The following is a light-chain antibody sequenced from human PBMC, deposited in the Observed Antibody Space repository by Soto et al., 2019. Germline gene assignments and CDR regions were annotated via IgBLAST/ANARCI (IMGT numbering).Light chain of an antibody. CDR2: DAS. CDR1: QSISKY. V-gene: IGKV3-11*01. CDR3: QQRSNWRGT. J-gene: IGKJ4*01. Sequence: EIVXTQSPATLSFSPGERATLSCRASQSISKYLAWYQQRPGQAPRLLIYDASTRATGIPARFSGSWSGTDFTLTISSLEPEDFAVYYCQQRSNWRGTFGGGTKVDIK.